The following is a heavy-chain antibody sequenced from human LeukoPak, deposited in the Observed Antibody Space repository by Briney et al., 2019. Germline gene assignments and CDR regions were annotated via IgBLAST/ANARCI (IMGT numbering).Heavy chain of an antibody. CDR3: AKEGNMYSSTHFDY. V-gene: IGHV3-30*18. CDR2: ISHNGKVK. Sequence: PGGSLRLSCAASGFTFSSYGMQWVRQAPGKGLEWMAVISHNGKVKYHADSVKGRFTISRDNSENTLDLQMDSLRAEDTAVYYCAKEGNMYSSTHFDYWGQGTLVTVSS. D-gene: IGHD6-13*01. CDR1: GFTFSSYG. J-gene: IGHJ4*02.